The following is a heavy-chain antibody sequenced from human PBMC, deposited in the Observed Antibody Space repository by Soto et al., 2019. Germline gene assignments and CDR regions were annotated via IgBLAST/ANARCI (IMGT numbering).Heavy chain of an antibody. CDR1: GYSFRFKC. V-gene: IGHV1-18*01. CDR2: INPSDGNR. Sequence: ASVKVSCKACGYSFRFKCIYSLRQSPGQGLEWMGWINPSDGNRNFAQKFEDRVTMTTATSTNTVFLELRSLKSDDTAIYYCARDRLRGYDSSGFYSWGQGTMVTVSS. D-gene: IGHD3-22*01. CDR3: ARDRLRGYDSSGFYS. J-gene: IGHJ4*02.